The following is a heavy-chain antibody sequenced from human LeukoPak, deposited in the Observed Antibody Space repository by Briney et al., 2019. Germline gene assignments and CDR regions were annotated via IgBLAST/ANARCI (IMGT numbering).Heavy chain of an antibody. V-gene: IGHV4-59*01. J-gene: IGHJ5*02. CDR2: IYYSGST. CDR3: ARASPTYNWFDP. Sequence: PSETLSLTCTVSGGSISSYYWSWIRQSPGKGLEWIGYIYYSGSTNYNPSLKSRVTISVDTSKSQFSLKLSSVTAADTAVCYCARASPTYNWFDPWGQGTLVTVSS. CDR1: GGSISSYY.